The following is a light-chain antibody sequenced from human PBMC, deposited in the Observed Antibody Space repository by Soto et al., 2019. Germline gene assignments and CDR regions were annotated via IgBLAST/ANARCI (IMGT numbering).Light chain of an antibody. CDR2: RVS. Sequence: EVVLTQSPGTPSLSPGERATLSCRASQSVRDNYLAWYQQKPGQAPGLLIYRVSNRATGIPDRFSGSGSGTDFTLTISRLEPEDFVVYYRQQYGRSPATFGQGTRRDI. CDR3: QQYGRSPAT. CDR1: QSVRDNY. V-gene: IGKV3-20*01. J-gene: IGKJ5*01.